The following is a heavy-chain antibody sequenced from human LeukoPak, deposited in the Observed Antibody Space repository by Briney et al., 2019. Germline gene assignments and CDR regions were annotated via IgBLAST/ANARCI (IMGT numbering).Heavy chain of an antibody. CDR3: ARQPTDSSGYNWFDP. Sequence: SETLSLTCAVYGGSFSGYYWSWIRQPPGKGLEWIGEINHSGSTNYNPSLKSRVTISVDTSKNQFSLKLSSVTAADTAVYYCARQPTDSSGYNWFDPWGQGTLVTVSS. CDR2: INHSGST. J-gene: IGHJ5*02. D-gene: IGHD3-22*01. V-gene: IGHV4-34*01. CDR1: GGSFSGYY.